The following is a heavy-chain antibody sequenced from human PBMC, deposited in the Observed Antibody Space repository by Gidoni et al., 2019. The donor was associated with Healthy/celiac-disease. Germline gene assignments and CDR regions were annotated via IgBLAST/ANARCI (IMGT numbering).Heavy chain of an antibody. Sequence: VQLVESGGGLVKPGGSLRLSCAASGFTFSSYSMNWVRQAPGKGLEWVSSISSSSSYIYYADSVKGRFTISRDNAKNSLYLQMNSLRAEDTAVYYCARDERNDYSNYVGPIDYWGQGTLVTVSS. CDR3: ARDERNDYSNYVGPIDY. J-gene: IGHJ4*02. CDR1: GFTFSSYS. V-gene: IGHV3-21*01. CDR2: ISSSSSYI. D-gene: IGHD4-4*01.